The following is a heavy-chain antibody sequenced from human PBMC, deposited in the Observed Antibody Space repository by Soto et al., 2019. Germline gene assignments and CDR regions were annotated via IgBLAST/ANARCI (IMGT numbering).Heavy chain of an antibody. Sequence: GGSLRLSCAASGFTFSSYGMHWVRQAPGKGLEWVAVISYDGSNKYYADSVKGRFTISRDNSKNTLYLQMNSLRAEDTAVYYCAKDRYQQWLVPRNFDYWGQGTLVTVSS. CDR3: AKDRYQQWLVPRNFDY. V-gene: IGHV3-30*18. D-gene: IGHD6-19*01. J-gene: IGHJ4*02. CDR1: GFTFSSYG. CDR2: ISYDGSNK.